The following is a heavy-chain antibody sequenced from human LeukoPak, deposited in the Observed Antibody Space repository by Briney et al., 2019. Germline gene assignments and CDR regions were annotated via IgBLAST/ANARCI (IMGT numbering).Heavy chain of an antibody. CDR3: ARRLTQYDCFDP. CDR2: TYYRSTWYN. J-gene: IGHJ5*02. D-gene: IGHD2-2*01. V-gene: IGHV6-1*01. Sequence: SQTLSLTCAISGDSVSSNSVTWNWIRQSPSRGLEWLGRTYYRSTWYNDYAVSVRGRITVNPDTSKNQFSLHPNSVTPEDTAVYYCARRLTQYDCFDPWGQGILVAVSS. CDR1: GDSVSSNSVT.